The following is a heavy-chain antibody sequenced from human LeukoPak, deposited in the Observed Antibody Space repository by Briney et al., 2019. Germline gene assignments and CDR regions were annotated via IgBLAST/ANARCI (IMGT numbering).Heavy chain of an antibody. CDR1: GGTLSSYA. CDR3: ARGPSRIQLWLYPLDY. D-gene: IGHD5-18*01. CDR2: IIPIFGTA. V-gene: IGHV1-69*06. J-gene: IGHJ4*02. Sequence: APVKVSCKASGGTLSSYAISWVRQAPGQGLEWMGGIIPIFGTANYAQKFQGRVTITADKSTTTAYMELSSLRSEDTAVYYCARGPSRIQLWLYPLDYWGQGTLVTVSS.